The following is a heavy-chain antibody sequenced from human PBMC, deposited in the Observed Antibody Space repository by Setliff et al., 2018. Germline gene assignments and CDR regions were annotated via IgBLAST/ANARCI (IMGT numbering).Heavy chain of an antibody. Sequence: SETLSLTCGVSGVSITSGHYWGWIRQSPGRGLEWLATIHQRGRTYYNPSLNSRVTISLDTSKNHFSLKLRSVTAEDSAVYYCASPGRDNLDSPFDAFDIWGQGTKVTVSS. CDR1: GVSITSGHY. CDR3: ASPGRDNLDSPFDAFDI. D-gene: IGHD3-3*01. V-gene: IGHV4-38-2*01. CDR2: IHQRGRT. J-gene: IGHJ3*02.